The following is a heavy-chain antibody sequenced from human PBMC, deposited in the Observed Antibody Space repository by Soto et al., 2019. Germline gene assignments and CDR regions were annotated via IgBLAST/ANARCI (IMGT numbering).Heavy chain of an antibody. CDR1: GFTFSSYE. CDR2: ISSSGSTI. CDR3: ARDCDWNYVRGDAFDI. Sequence: GGSLRLSCAASGFTFSSYEMNWVRQAPGKGLEWVSYISSSGSTIYYADSVKGRFTISRDNAKNSLYLQMNSLRAEDTAVYYCARDCDWNYVRGDAFDIWGQGTMVTVSS. J-gene: IGHJ3*02. V-gene: IGHV3-48*03. D-gene: IGHD1-7*01.